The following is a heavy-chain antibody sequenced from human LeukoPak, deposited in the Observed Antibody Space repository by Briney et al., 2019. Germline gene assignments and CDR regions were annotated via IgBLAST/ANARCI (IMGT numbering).Heavy chain of an antibody. CDR2: IWYDGSNK. CDR1: GFTFSSYG. D-gene: IGHD6-19*01. V-gene: IGHV3-33*01. J-gene: IGHJ4*02. CDR3: ARGMGYSSGWPDYFDY. Sequence: PGGSLRLSCAASGFTFSSYGMHWVRQAPGKGLEWVAVIWYDGSNKYYADSVKGRFTISRDNSKNTLYLQMNSLRAEDTAVYYCARGMGYSSGWPDYFDYWGQGNLVIVSS.